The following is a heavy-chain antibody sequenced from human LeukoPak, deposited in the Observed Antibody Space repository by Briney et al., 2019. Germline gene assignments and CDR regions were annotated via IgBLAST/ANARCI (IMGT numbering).Heavy chain of an antibody. CDR3: ARVGLGYCSSTSCPKDAFDI. CDR2: INHSGST. Sequence: PSEALSLTCAVYGGSFSGYYWSWIRQPPGKGLEWIGEINHSGSTNYNPSLKSRVTISVDTSKNQFSLKLSSVTAADTAVHYCARVGLGYCSSTSCPKDAFDIWGQGTMVTVSS. CDR1: GGSFSGYY. V-gene: IGHV4-34*01. D-gene: IGHD2-2*01. J-gene: IGHJ3*02.